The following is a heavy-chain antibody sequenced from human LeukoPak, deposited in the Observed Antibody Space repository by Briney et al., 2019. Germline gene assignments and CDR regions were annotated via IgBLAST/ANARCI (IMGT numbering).Heavy chain of an antibody. Sequence: GGSLRLSCEASGFSFNTYSMNWVRQAPGKRLEWVSYISSSSGTIYSADSVKGRFTISRDNAKNSLYLQMNSLRGEDTAVYYCARDLGDKIPHLDGSGSYDYWGQGTLVTVSS. CDR1: GFSFNTYS. D-gene: IGHD3-10*01. CDR3: ARDLGDKIPHLDGSGSYDY. J-gene: IGHJ4*02. CDR2: ISSSSGTI. V-gene: IGHV3-48*01.